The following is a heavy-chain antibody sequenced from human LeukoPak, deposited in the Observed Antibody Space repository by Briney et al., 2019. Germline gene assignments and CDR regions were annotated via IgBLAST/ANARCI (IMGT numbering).Heavy chain of an antibody. V-gene: IGHV4-31*03. D-gene: IGHD5-18*01. CDR2: IYYSGST. Sequence: PPETLSLTCTVSGGSISSGGYYWSWIRQHPGKGLEWIGYIYYSGSTYYNPSLKSRVTLSVDTSKNQFSLKLSSVTAADTAVYYCARAPVFGYSYGYTGRYYFDYWGQGTLVTVSS. CDR1: GGSISSGGYY. CDR3: ARAPVFGYSYGYTGRYYFDY. J-gene: IGHJ4*02.